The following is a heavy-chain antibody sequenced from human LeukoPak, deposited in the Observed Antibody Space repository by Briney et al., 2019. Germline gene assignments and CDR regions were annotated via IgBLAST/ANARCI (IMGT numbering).Heavy chain of an antibody. Sequence: GGSLRLSCAAPGFTFSSYGMHWVRQAPGKGLEWVAFIRYDGSNKYYADSVKGRFTISRDNSKNTLYLQMNSLRAEDTAVYYCAKAPGGYYYFYDYWGQGTLVTVSS. J-gene: IGHJ4*02. CDR2: IRYDGSNK. D-gene: IGHD3-22*01. CDR1: GFTFSSYG. V-gene: IGHV3-30*02. CDR3: AKAPGGYYYFYDY.